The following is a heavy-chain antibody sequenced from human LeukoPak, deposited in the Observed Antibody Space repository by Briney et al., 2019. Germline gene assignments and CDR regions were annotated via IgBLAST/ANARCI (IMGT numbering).Heavy chain of an antibody. CDR2: ISSSSYI. CDR1: GFTFSSYS. V-gene: IGHV3-21*01. CDR3: ASTTNDYGDYVGGY. J-gene: IGHJ4*02. Sequence: GGSLRLSCAASGFTFSSYSMNWVRQAPGKGLEWVSSISSSSYIYCADSVKGRFTISRDNAKNSLYLQMNSLRAEDTAVYYCASTTNDYGDYVGGYWGQGTLVTVSS. D-gene: IGHD4-17*01.